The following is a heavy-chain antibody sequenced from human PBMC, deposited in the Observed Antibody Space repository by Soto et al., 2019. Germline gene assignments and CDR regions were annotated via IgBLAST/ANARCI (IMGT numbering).Heavy chain of an antibody. V-gene: IGHV3-23*01. CDR1: GFTFSKYA. CDR3: AKDKYTDSVRKVWFFDY. CDR2: ISANGGIT. Sequence: EVQLSESGGGLVKPGGSLRLSCAASGFTFSKYAMSWVRLAPGKGLEWVSSISANGGITDYADSVKGRFTISRDNFQNILSLQMDSLRGDDTALYFCAKDKYTDSVRKVWFFDYWGRGTLVTVSS. J-gene: IGHJ2*01. D-gene: IGHD2-15*01.